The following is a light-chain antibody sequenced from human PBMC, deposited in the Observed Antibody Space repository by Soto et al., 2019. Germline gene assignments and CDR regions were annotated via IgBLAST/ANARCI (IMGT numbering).Light chain of an antibody. J-gene: IGKJ4*01. V-gene: IGKV3-20*01. CDR2: HAS. Sequence: EIVLTQSPGTPSLSPGERATLSCRASQTVGRNYLAWYQQKPGQAPRLLIYHASNRATGIPDRFSGSGSGTDFTLTISRLEPEDFAVYYCQQYAASPLTFGGGAKVEI. CDR1: QTVGRNY. CDR3: QQYAASPLT.